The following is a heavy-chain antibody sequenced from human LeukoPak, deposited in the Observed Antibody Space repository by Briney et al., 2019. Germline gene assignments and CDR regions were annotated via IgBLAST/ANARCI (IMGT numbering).Heavy chain of an antibody. J-gene: IGHJ4*02. CDR2: INHSGST. CDR3: AREYSSSSGPFDY. V-gene: IGHV4-34*01. Sequence: SETLSLTCAVYGGSFSGYYWCWIRQPPGKGLEWIGEINHSGSTNYNPSLKSRVTISVDTSKNQFSLKLSSVTAADTAVYYCAREYSSSSGPFDYWGQGTLVTVSS. CDR1: GGSFSGYY. D-gene: IGHD6-13*01.